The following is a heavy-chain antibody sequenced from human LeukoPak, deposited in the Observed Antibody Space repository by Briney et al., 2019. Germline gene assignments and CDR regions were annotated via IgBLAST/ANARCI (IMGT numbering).Heavy chain of an antibody. CDR2: IFHGGST. V-gene: IGHV4-4*02. Sequence: PSQTLSLTCAVSGGSISSNNWWSWVRQPPGKGLEWIGEIFHGGSTNYNPSLMSRVTVSVDKSKNQFSLKLSSVTAADTAVYYCARRKDIVVVVAARHFDYWGQGTLVTVSS. J-gene: IGHJ4*02. D-gene: IGHD2-15*01. CDR1: GGSISSNNW. CDR3: ARRKDIVVVVAARHFDY.